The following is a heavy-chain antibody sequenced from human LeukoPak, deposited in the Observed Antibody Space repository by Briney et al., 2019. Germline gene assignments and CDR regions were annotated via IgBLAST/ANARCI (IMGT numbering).Heavy chain of an antibody. CDR2: ISYDGSNK. Sequence: PGRSLRLSCAASGFTFSSYAMHWVRQAPGKGLEWVAVISYDGSNKYYADSVKGRFTISRDNSKNTLYLQMDSLRAEDTAVYYCARVVSLTGTIYRGQGTLVTVSS. V-gene: IGHV3-30-3*01. J-gene: IGHJ4*02. D-gene: IGHD1-7*01. CDR1: GFTFSSYA. CDR3: ARVVSLTGTIY.